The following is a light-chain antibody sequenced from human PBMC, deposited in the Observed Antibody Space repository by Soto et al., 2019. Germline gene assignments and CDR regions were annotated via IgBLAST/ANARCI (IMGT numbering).Light chain of an antibody. CDR1: QSISVSY. Sequence: EIVMTQAPDTVYVSPGERAHLSRSDSQSISVSYLAWYQQKPGQAPRLLIYDASNRATGIPARFSGSGSGTDFTLTISSLEPEDFAVYYGQQRSNWTITFGQGTRLEIK. J-gene: IGKJ5*01. V-gene: IGKV3-11*01. CDR2: DAS. CDR3: QQRSNWTIT.